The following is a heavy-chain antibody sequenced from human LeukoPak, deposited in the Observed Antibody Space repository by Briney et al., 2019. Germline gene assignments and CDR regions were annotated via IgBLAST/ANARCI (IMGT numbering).Heavy chain of an antibody. D-gene: IGHD5-18*01. J-gene: IGHJ4*02. CDR2: INGDGSST. V-gene: IGHV3-74*01. Sequence: GGSLRLSCAASGFTFSRHCMHWVRHAPGKGLVWVSRINGDGSSTDYADSVKGRFTISRDNAKNTLYLQMNSLRAEHTAVYYCARVETVWLGIDYWGQGKRVTVS. CDR3: ARVETVWLGIDY. CDR1: GFTFSRHC.